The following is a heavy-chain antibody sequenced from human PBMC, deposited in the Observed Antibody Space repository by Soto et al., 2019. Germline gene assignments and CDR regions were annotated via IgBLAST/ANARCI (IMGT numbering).Heavy chain of an antibody. CDR1: GGTISSRY. CDR2: IYYSGST. J-gene: IGHJ4*02. Sequence: SETLSLTCTVSGGTISSRYWSWIRQPPGKGLEWIGYIYYSGSTNCNPSLKSRVTISVDTSKNQFSLKLSSVTAADTAVYYCARRYGSAIDYWGQGTQVTVSS. V-gene: IGHV4-59*08. D-gene: IGHD1-26*01. CDR3: ARRYGSAIDY.